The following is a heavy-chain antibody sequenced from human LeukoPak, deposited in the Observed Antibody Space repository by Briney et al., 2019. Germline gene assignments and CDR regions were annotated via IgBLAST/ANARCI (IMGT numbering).Heavy chain of an antibody. J-gene: IGHJ4*02. Sequence: SETLSLTCAVYGGSFSGYYWSWIRQPPGKGLEWIGEINHSGSTNYNPSLKSRVTISVDTSKNQFSLKLSSVTAADTAVYYCARDHCTNGVCFFDYWGQGTLVTVSS. CDR2: INHSGST. CDR3: ARDHCTNGVCFFDY. D-gene: IGHD2-8*01. V-gene: IGHV4-34*01. CDR1: GGSFSGYY.